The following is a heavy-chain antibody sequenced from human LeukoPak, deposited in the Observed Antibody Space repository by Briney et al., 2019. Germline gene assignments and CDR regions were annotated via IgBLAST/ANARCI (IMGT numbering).Heavy chain of an antibody. CDR3: ARRYPMVRGVIIRTIMDV. V-gene: IGHV4-34*01. CDR1: GGSFSGYY. J-gene: IGHJ6*03. CDR2: INHSGST. Sequence: PSETLSLTCAVYGGSFSGYYWSWIRQPPGKGLEWIGEINHSGSTNYNPSLKSRVTISVDTSKNQFSLKLSSVTAADTAVYYCARRYPMVRGVIIRTIMDVWGKGTTVTISS. D-gene: IGHD3-10*01.